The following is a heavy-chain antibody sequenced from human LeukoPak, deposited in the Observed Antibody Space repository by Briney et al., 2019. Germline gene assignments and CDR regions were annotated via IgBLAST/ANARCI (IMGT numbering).Heavy chain of an antibody. V-gene: IGHV1-18*01. CDR2: ISAYNGNT. Sequence: ASVKVSCKASGYTFTSYGISWVRQAPGQGLEWMGWISAYNGNTNYAQKLQGRVTMTTDTSTSTAHMELRSLRSDDTAVYYCARQGATWQWLVNDYYYMDVWGKGTTVTISS. CDR1: GYTFTSYG. D-gene: IGHD6-19*01. J-gene: IGHJ6*03. CDR3: ARQGATWQWLVNDYYYMDV.